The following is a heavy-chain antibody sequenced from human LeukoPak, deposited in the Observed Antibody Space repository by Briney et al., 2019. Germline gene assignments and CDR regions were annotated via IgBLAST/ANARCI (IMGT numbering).Heavy chain of an antibody. CDR3: AKVGRGERSDYERSAFYYFDY. D-gene: IGHD3-22*01. CDR2: IRYDGSNK. CDR1: GFTFKIYG. Sequence: GGSLRLSCAASGFTFKIYGMQWLRQAPGKGLEWVSFIRYDGSNKYYADSVKGRFAISRDNSKNTVFLQMNSLKAEDKAVYYCAKVGRGERSDYERSAFYYFDYWGQGTLVTVSS. V-gene: IGHV3-30*02. J-gene: IGHJ4*02.